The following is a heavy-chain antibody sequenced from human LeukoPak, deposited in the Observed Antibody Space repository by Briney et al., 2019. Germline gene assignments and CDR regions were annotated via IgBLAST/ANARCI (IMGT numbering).Heavy chain of an antibody. CDR3: SFNLGSGSYAFDI. CDR2: IYYGGST. J-gene: IGHJ3*02. Sequence: SETLSLTCTVSVGSISTTSYYWGWIRQPPGKGLEWIVSIYYGGSTYYSPSLKNRVTISLDTSKHQFSLKLSSVTAADTAVYYCSFNLGSGSYAFDIWGQGTMVTVSS. CDR1: VGSISTTSYY. D-gene: IGHD3-10*01. V-gene: IGHV4-39*07.